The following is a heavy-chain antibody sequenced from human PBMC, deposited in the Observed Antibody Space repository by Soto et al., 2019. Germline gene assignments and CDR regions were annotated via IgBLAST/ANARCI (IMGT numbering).Heavy chain of an antibody. Sequence: GGSLRLSCAACGFTFRSCAMSWVRQDPGKGLEWISSISGSGFKKYYADPVKGRFTISRDNSKSTVYRQMNSLRTEDTALYYCPKDSRVRGVINMAVGYWGQGTLGTVSS. CDR3: PKDSRVRGVINMAVGY. V-gene: IGHV3-23*01. D-gene: IGHD3-10*01. J-gene: IGHJ4*02. CDR2: ISGSGFKK. CDR1: GFTFRSCA.